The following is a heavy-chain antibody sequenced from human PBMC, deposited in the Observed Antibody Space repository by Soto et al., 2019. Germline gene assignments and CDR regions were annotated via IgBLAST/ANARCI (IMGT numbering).Heavy chain of an antibody. D-gene: IGHD2-15*01. CDR2: INPNSGGT. J-gene: IGHJ6*02. CDR3: ARVAVICSGGSCYNYSGMDV. V-gene: IGHV1-2*02. Sequence: SVKVSCKASGCNFIGYYMHWVRQSPGQGLEWMGWINPNSGGTNYAQKFEGRVTMSRDTSISTASMELSRLRSDDTAVYYCARVAVICSGGSCYNYSGMDVWG. CDR1: GCNFIGYY.